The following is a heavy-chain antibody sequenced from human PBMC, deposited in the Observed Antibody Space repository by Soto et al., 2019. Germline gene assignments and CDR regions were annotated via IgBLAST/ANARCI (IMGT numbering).Heavy chain of an antibody. CDR1: GFTFGLYE. V-gene: IGHV3-48*03. Sequence: PGGSLRLSCIASGFTFGLYEMNWVRQAPGKGLEWLSFISHSGGAIHYADSVKGRFTVSRDNAKNSLYLEMNNLTAEDSALYYCSRSLDSWGQGTRVTVSS. CDR3: SRSLDS. J-gene: IGHJ4*02. CDR2: ISHSGGAI.